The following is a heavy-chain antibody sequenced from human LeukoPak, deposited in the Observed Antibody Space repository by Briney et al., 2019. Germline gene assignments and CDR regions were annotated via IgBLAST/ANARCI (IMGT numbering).Heavy chain of an antibody. J-gene: IGHJ3*02. CDR2: IIPIFGTA. Sequence: ASVKVSCKASGGTFSSYAISWVRQAPGQGLEWMGGIIPIFGTANYAQKFQGRVAITADESTSTAYMELSSLRSEDTAVYYCARESGGDGDAFDIWGQGTMVTVSS. CDR3: ARESGGDGDAFDI. V-gene: IGHV1-69*01. D-gene: IGHD2-21*02. CDR1: GGTFSSYA.